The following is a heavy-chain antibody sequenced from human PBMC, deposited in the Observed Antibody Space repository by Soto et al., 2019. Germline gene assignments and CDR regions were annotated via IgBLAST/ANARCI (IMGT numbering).Heavy chain of an antibody. D-gene: IGHD5-18*01. J-gene: IGHJ4*02. CDR1: GFTFSSYA. Sequence: TGGSLRLSCAASGFTFSSYAMSWVRQAPGKGLEWVSAISGSGGSTYYADSVKGRFTISRDNSKNTLYLQMNSLRAEDTAVYYCAKDMDTAMVTFDDYWGQGTLVTVSS. CDR2: ISGSGGST. V-gene: IGHV3-23*01. CDR3: AKDMDTAMVTFDDY.